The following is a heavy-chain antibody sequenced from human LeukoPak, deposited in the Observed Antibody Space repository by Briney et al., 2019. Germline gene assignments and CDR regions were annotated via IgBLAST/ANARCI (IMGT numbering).Heavy chain of an antibody. Sequence: GASVKVSCKASGYTFTGYYMHWVRQAPGQGLEWMGWINPNSGGTNYAQKFQGRVTMTRDTSISTAYMELSRLRSDDTAVYYCAGLPYGPGYYYYGMDVWGQGTTVTVSS. V-gene: IGHV1-2*02. CDR3: AGLPYGPGYYYYGMDV. CDR2: INPNSGGT. CDR1: GYTFTGYY. D-gene: IGHD3-10*01. J-gene: IGHJ6*02.